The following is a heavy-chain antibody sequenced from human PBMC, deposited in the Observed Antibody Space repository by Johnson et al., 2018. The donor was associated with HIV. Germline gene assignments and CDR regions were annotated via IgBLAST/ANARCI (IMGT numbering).Heavy chain of an antibody. V-gene: IGHV3-13*01. D-gene: IGHD2-15*01. J-gene: IGHJ3*02. CDR1: GFTFSSYD. CDR3: ARAVCRGGRCYSHDAFDI. Sequence: EVQLVESGGGLKQPGGSLRLSCAASGFTFSSYDMHWVRQATGKGLEWVSTIGTAGDTYYPGSVKGRFTVSREDAKNSLYLQMNSLRAGDTALYYCARAVCRGGRCYSHDAFDIWVQGTMVTVSS. CDR2: IGTAGDT.